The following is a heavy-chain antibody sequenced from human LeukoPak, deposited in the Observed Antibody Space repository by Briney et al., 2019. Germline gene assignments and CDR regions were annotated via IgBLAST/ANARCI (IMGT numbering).Heavy chain of an antibody. Sequence: SETLSLTCTVYGGSFTDYFWTWIRHSPGKGLEWIGEINDYTGDTKYNPSLNSRVSISLEKSKNLFSLRLTSVTAADTAVYYCARGIFYGGRNQYIWFDLWGQGTLVTVSS. J-gene: IGHJ5*02. CDR3: ARGIFYGGRNQYIWFDL. CDR1: GGSFTDYF. V-gene: IGHV4-34*01. CDR2: INDYTGDT. D-gene: IGHD4-23*01.